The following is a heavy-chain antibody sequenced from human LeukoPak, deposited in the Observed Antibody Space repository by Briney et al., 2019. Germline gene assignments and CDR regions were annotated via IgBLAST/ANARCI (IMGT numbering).Heavy chain of an antibody. CDR3: ARGDSSSWFMVPTDY. CDR2: ISSSSSYI. Sequence: GGSLRLSCAASGFTFSSYSMNWVRQAPGKGLEWVSSISSSSSYIYYADSVKGRFTISRDNAKNSLHLQMNSLRAEDTAVYYCARGDSSSWFMVPTDYWGQGTLVTVSS. V-gene: IGHV3-21*01. J-gene: IGHJ4*02. D-gene: IGHD6-13*01. CDR1: GFTFSSYS.